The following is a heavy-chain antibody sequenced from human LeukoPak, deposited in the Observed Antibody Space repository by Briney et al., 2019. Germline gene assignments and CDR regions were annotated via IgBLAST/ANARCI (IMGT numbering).Heavy chain of an antibody. CDR3: ATEGQNAVY. CDR1: GYTFTAYY. Sequence: ASVKVSCKASGYTFTAYYMHRVRQAPGQGLEWMGRINPNSGGTNSAQKFQGRVTMTRDTSISTAYMELSRLTSDDTAMYYGATEGQNAVYWGQGSLVTVSS. D-gene: IGHD1-1*01. CDR2: INPNSGGT. V-gene: IGHV1-2*06. J-gene: IGHJ4*02.